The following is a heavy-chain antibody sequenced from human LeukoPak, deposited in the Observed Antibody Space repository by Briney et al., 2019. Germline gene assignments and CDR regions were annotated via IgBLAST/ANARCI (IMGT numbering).Heavy chain of an antibody. CDR1: GFTFSSYE. J-gene: IGHJ4*02. V-gene: IGHV3-48*03. CDR2: ISSSGSTI. CDR3: ARDLGFGYYDSSGPEDYSDY. Sequence: GGSLRLSCAASGFTFSSYEMNWVRQAPGKGLEWVSYISSSGSTIYYADSVKGRFTISRDNAKNSLYLQMNSLRAEDTAVYYCARDLGFGYYDSSGPEDYSDYWGQGTLVTVSS. D-gene: IGHD3-22*01.